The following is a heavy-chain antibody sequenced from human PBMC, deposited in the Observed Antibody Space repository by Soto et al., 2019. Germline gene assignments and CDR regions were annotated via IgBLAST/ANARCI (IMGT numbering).Heavy chain of an antibody. Sequence: LRLSCAGSGFTFSNYAMTWVRQAPGRGLEWVSAITGSGSTTYYADSVKGRFTISRDNSKNTLYLQMNSLRAEDTAIYFCAKAQSSGWYAYFDYWGPGTLVTVSS. CDR3: AKAQSSGWYAYFDY. CDR2: ITGSGSTT. J-gene: IGHJ4*02. CDR1: GFTFSNYA. V-gene: IGHV3-23*01. D-gene: IGHD6-19*01.